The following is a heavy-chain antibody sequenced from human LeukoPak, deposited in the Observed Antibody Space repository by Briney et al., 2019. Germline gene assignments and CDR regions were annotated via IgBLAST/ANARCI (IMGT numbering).Heavy chain of an antibody. V-gene: IGHV1-2*02. Sequence: ASVKVSCKASGYTFTSYAMNWVRQAPGQGLEWMGWINPNSGGTNYAQKFQGRVTMTRDTSISTAYMELSRLRSDDTAVYYCARVKGSSGYPDYWGQGTLVTVSS. CDR2: INPNSGGT. CDR3: ARVKGSSGYPDY. D-gene: IGHD3-22*01. CDR1: GYTFTSYA. J-gene: IGHJ4*02.